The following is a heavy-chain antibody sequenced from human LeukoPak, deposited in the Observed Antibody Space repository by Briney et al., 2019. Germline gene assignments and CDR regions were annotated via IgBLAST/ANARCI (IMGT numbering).Heavy chain of an antibody. D-gene: IGHD2-2*01. CDR3: SAILYH. V-gene: IGHV3-30*02. Sequence: GGSLRLSCAASGFTFSTYGMHWVRQAPGKGLEWVAFIRYDESKKYYADSVKGRFTITRDNSKNTVYLQMNSLRVEDTAIYYCSAILYHWGQGTLVTVSS. CDR1: GFTFSTYG. J-gene: IGHJ4*02. CDR2: IRYDESKK.